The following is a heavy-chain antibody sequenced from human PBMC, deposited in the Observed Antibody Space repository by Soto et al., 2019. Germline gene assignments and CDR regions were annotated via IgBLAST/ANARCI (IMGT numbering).Heavy chain of an antibody. Sequence: SETLSLTCAVYGGSFSGYYWSWIRQPPGKGLEWIGEINHSGSTNYNPSLKSRVTISVDTSKNQFSLKLSSVTAADTAAYYCARGSRPVVPAAVGEDYGMDVWGQGTTVTVSS. CDR1: GGSFSGYY. CDR2: INHSGST. V-gene: IGHV4-34*01. D-gene: IGHD2-2*01. J-gene: IGHJ6*02. CDR3: ARGSRPVVPAAVGEDYGMDV.